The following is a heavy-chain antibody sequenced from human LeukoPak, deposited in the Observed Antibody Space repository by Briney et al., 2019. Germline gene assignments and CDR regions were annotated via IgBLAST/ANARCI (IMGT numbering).Heavy chain of an antibody. D-gene: IGHD1-26*01. V-gene: IGHV1-46*01. CDR1: GYTFTNYY. Sequence: ASVKVSCKASGYTFTNYYIHWVRQAPGQGLEWMGIIYPNDGSTNYAQKFQDRVTMTRDTSTSTVYMYLSSLRSEDTAVYYCARSTSFSGRPLYCFDYWGQGTLVTVSS. CDR2: IYPNDGST. CDR3: ARSTSFSGRPLYCFDY. J-gene: IGHJ4*02.